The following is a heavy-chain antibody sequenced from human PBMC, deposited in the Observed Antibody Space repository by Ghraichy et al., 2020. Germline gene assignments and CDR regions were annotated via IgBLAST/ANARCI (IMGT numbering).Heavy chain of an antibody. J-gene: IGHJ3*01. Sequence: GGLRLSCAASGFTLSSYWIHWVRQAPGKGLVWVSRINSDGSSTCYADSVRGRFTISRDNVKNTLHLQMNSLRAEDTAVYYCARDSSSWDAFDFWGQGTMVIVSS. CDR3: ARDSSSWDAFDF. V-gene: IGHV3-74*01. D-gene: IGHD6-13*01. CDR1: GFTLSSYW. CDR2: INSDGSST.